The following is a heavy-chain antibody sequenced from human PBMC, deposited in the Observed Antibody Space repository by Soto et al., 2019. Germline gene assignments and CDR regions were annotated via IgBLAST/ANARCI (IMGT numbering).Heavy chain of an antibody. D-gene: IGHD4-4*01. CDR2: INPNSGGT. CDR3: AREEVRWLQSKTLLYFDY. J-gene: IGHJ4*02. CDR1: GYTFTGYY. V-gene: IGHV1-2*04. Sequence: ASVKVSCKASGYTFTGYYMHWVRQAPGQGLEWMGWINPNSGGTNYAQKFQGWVTMTRDTSISTAYMELSRLRSDDTAVYYCAREEVRWLQSKTLLYFDYWGQGTLVTVSS.